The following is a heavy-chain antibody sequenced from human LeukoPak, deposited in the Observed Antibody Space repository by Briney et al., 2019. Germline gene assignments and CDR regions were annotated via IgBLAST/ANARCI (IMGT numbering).Heavy chain of an antibody. J-gene: IGHJ3*02. V-gene: IGHV3-15*01. Sequence: AGSLRLSCAASGFTFSNAWMSWVRQAPGKGLEWVGRIKSKTDGGTTDYAAPGKGRFTISSDNSKNTLYLQMNSLKTEDTALYYCTAGPGYRCSAVNAFDIWVEGTMVSVSS. CDR1: GFTFSNAW. D-gene: IGHD2-15*01. CDR2: IKSKTDGGTT. CDR3: TAGPGYRCSAVNAFDI.